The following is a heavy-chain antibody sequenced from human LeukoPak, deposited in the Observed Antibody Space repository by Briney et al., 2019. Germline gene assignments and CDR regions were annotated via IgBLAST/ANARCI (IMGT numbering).Heavy chain of an antibody. CDR1: GYSLTSYW. CDR2: IYPGDSDT. Sequence: GESLKISCQGSGYSLTSYWIGWVPQMPGKGLEWMGIIYPGDSDTRYSPSFQGQVTISADKSISSAYLQWSSLKASDTAMYYCARHVVDTPMATAYWGQGTLVTVSS. D-gene: IGHD5-18*01. V-gene: IGHV5-51*01. CDR3: ARHVVDTPMATAY. J-gene: IGHJ4*02.